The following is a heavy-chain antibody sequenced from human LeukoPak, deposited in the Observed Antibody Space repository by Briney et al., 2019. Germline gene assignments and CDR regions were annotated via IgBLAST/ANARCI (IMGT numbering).Heavy chain of an antibody. J-gene: IGHJ4*02. Sequence: SETLSLTCTVSGGSISSSSYYWGWIRQPPGKGLEWIGSIYYSGSTYYNPSLKSRVTISVDTSKNQFSLKLSSVTAADTAVYYCASWARFHHLGYGYDYWGQGTLVTVSS. CDR2: IYYSGST. CDR1: GGSISSSSYY. V-gene: IGHV4-39*07. CDR3: ASWARFHHLGYGYDY. D-gene: IGHD5-18*01.